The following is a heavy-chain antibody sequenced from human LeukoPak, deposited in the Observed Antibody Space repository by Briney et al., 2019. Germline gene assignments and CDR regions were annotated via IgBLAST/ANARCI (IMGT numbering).Heavy chain of an antibody. J-gene: IGHJ4*02. V-gene: IGHV1-24*01. CDR1: GYTLTELS. CDR2: FDPEDGET. D-gene: IGHD6-19*01. CDR3: ATSRQWLVLFDY. Sequence: ASVKVSCKVSGYTLTELSMHWVRQAPGKGLEWMGGFDPEDGETIYAQKFQGRVTMTEDTSTDTAYMELSSLRSEDTAVYYCATSRQWLVLFDYWGQGTLVTVSS.